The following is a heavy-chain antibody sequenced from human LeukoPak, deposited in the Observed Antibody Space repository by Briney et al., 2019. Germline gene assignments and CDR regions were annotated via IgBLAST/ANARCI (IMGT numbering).Heavy chain of an antibody. D-gene: IGHD3-10*01. J-gene: IGHJ4*02. V-gene: IGHV3-11*04. CDR3: ARGGHYYGSGSYYLDY. CDR1: GFTFSDYY. Sequence: PGGSLRLSCAASGFTFSDYYMSWVRQAPGKGLECISDISISGSTIYYADSVKGRFTISRDNAKNSLYLQLNSLRAEDTAVYYCARGGHYYGSGSYYLDYWGQGNLVTVSS. CDR2: ISISGSTI.